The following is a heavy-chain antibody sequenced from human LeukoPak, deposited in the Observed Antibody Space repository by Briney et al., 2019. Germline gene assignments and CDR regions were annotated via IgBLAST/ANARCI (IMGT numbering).Heavy chain of an antibody. CDR1: GGTFSSYT. Sequence: SVKVSCKASGGTFSSYTINWVRQAPGQGLEWMGGIIPIFGAPKYAQKFQGRVTITADESTSTAYMELSSLRSEDTAVYYCASAAIDREYFQHWGQGTLVTVSS. CDR2: IIPIFGAP. V-gene: IGHV1-69*13. J-gene: IGHJ1*01. CDR3: ASAAIDREYFQH. D-gene: IGHD2-2*01.